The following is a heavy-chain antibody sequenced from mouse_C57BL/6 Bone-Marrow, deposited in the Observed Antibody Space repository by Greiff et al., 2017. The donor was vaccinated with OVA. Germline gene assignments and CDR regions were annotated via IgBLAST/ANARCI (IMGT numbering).Heavy chain of an antibody. V-gene: IGHV1-59*01. CDR1: GYTFTSYW. Sequence: QVQLQQPGAELVRPGTSVKLSCKASGYTFTSYWMHWVKQRPGQGLEWIGVIDPSDSYTNYNQKFKGKATLTVDTSSSTACMQLSSLTSEDSAVYYGARSVYYGTYAMDYWGQGTSVTVSS. J-gene: IGHJ4*01. D-gene: IGHD1-1*01. CDR3: ARSVYYGTYAMDY. CDR2: IDPSDSYT.